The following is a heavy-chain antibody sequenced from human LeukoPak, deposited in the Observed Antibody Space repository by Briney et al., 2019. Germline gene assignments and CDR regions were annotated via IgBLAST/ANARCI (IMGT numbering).Heavy chain of an antibody. V-gene: IGHV1-46*01. CDR3: AKGFLVAPPEELFDY. Sequence: ASVKVSCKASGYTFTSYYMHWVRQAPGQGLEWMGIINPSGGSTSYAQKFQGRVTMTRDTSTSTVYMELSSLRSEDSAVYYCAKGFLVAPPEELFDYWARGPWSPSPQ. CDR1: GYTFTSYY. J-gene: IGHJ4*02. CDR2: INPSGGST. D-gene: IGHD3-3*01.